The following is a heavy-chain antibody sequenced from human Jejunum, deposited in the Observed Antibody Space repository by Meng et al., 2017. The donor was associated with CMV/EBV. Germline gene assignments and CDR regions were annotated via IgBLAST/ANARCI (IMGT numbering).Heavy chain of an antibody. J-gene: IGHJ6*02. Sequence: GFTFSSYGRNGDRQAQGKGMEWVAFIRYDGSNIYYADTVKGRFTISRDNSKNTLYLQMNNLRAEDTAVYYCAKELWIQLWLDAMDVWGQGTTVTVSS. V-gene: IGHV3-30*02. CDR1: GFTFSSYG. CDR2: IRYDGSNI. D-gene: IGHD5-18*01. CDR3: AKELWIQLWLDAMDV.